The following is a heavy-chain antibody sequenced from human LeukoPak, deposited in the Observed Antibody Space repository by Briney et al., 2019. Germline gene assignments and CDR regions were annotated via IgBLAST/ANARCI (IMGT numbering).Heavy chain of an antibody. J-gene: IGHJ4*02. D-gene: IGHD6-19*01. V-gene: IGHV3-21*01. Sequence: GGSLRLSCADSGSTFSDYTMNWVRQAPGKGLEWVSSIGSVTTYIYYADSVKGRFTISRDNAKNSLSLQMNSQRAEDTAVYYCARAIAVAGPYYFDYWGQGTLVTVSS. CDR3: ARAIAVAGPYYFDY. CDR1: GSTFSDYT. CDR2: IGSVTTYI.